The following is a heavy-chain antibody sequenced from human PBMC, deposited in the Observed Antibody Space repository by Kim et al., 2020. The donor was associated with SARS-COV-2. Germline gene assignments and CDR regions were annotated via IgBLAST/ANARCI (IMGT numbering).Heavy chain of an antibody. D-gene: IGHD2-15*01. V-gene: IGHV4-34*01. CDR1: GGSFNDYY. Sequence: SETLSLTCAVYGGSFNDYYWTWIRQPPGKGLEWIGEINHIGSTKYNPSLKSRVTMSVDTSKNQLSLKLGSVTAADTAVYYCAKHDARYCSGGNCWYLDYWGQGTLVTVSS. CDR3: AKHDARYCSGGNCWYLDY. CDR2: INHIGST. J-gene: IGHJ4*02.